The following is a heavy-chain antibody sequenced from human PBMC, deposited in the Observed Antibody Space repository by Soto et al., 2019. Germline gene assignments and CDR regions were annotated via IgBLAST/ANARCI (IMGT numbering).Heavy chain of an antibody. CDR3: ARDDLAVAGAFLDY. CDR1: GYTFTSYG. D-gene: IGHD6-19*01. Sequence: GASVKVSWKASGYTFTSYGISWVRQAPGQGLERMGWISAYNGNTNYAQKLQGRVTMTTDTSTSTAYMEVRSLRSDDTAVYYCARDDLAVAGAFLDYWGQGTLVTVSS. V-gene: IGHV1-18*01. CDR2: ISAYNGNT. J-gene: IGHJ4*02.